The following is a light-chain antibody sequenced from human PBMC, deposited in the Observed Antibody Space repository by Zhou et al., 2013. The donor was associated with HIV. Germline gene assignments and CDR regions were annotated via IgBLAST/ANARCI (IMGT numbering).Light chain of an antibody. V-gene: IGKV3-20*01. Sequence: EIVLTQSPGTLSLSPGERATLSCRASQSVSSSYLAWYQQKPGQAPRLLIYGASSRATGIPDRFSGSRSGTDFTLTISRLEPEDFAVYYCQQYGSSPYTFGQGPSWRSN. J-gene: IGKJ2*01. CDR2: GAS. CDR1: QSVSSSY. CDR3: QQYGSSPYT.